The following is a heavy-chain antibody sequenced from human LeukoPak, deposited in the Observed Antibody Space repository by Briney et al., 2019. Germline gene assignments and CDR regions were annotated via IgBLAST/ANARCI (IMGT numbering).Heavy chain of an antibody. J-gene: IGHJ4*02. CDR1: GGTFSSYA. CDR2: ISGSGGST. V-gene: IGHV3-23*01. CDR3: AKEASGRY. Sequence: GASVKVSCKASGGTFSSYAISWVRQAPGKGLEWVSAISGSGGSTYYADSVKGRFTISRDNSKNTLYLQMNSLRAEDTAVYYCAKEASGRYWGQGTLVTVSS.